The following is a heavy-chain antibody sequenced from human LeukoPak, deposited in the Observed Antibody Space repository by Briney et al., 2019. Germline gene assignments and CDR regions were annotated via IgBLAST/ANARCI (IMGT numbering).Heavy chain of an antibody. J-gene: IGHJ5*02. Sequence: SETLSLTCAVYGVSFSGYYWSWIRQPPGKGLEWIGEINHSGSTNYNPSLKSRVTISVDTSKNQFSLKLSSVTAADTAVYYCARGGVRGVIITWGQGTLVTVSS. CDR3: ARGGVRGVIIT. D-gene: IGHD3-10*01. V-gene: IGHV4-34*01. CDR2: INHSGST. CDR1: GVSFSGYY.